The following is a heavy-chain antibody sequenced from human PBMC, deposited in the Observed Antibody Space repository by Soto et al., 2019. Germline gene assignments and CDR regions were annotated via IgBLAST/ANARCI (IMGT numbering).Heavy chain of an antibody. Sequence: ASVKVSCKASGYTFTSYAMHWVRQAPGQRLEWMGWINAGNGNRKYSQKFQGRVIITRDTSASTAYMELSSLRSEDTAVYYCARSIVVVTALDYWGQGTLVTVSS. V-gene: IGHV1-3*01. D-gene: IGHD2-21*02. J-gene: IGHJ4*02. CDR3: ARSIVVVTALDY. CDR2: INAGNGNR. CDR1: GYTFTSYA.